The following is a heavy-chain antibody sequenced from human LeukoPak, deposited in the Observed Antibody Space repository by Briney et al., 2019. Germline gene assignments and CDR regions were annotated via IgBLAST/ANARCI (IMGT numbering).Heavy chain of an antibody. CDR2: ISYDGSNK. D-gene: IGHD4-17*01. J-gene: IGHJ4*02. CDR3: ANGDYGDY. Sequence: PGGSLRLSCAASGFTFSSYGMHWVRQAPGKGLEWVAVISYDGSNKYYADSVKGRFTISRDNSKNTLYLQMNSLRAEDTAVHYCANGDYGDYWGQGTLVTVSS. CDR1: GFTFSSYG. V-gene: IGHV3-30*18.